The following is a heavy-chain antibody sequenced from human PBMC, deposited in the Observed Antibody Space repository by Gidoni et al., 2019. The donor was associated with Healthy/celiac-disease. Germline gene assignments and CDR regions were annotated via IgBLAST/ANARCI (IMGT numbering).Heavy chain of an antibody. Sequence: EVQLVASGGGLVKPGGSLRLSCAASAFTCSTYSRNWVRQAPGKGLEWLSYISSSSSYIYYADSVKGRFTISRDNAKNSLYLQMNSLRAEDTAVYYCARMTRDRGPEGGWVDYYWGQGTLVTVSS. CDR3: ARMTRDRGPEGGWVDYY. J-gene: IGHJ4*02. V-gene: IGHV3-21*05. D-gene: IGHD4-17*01. CDR1: AFTCSTYS. CDR2: ISSSSSYI.